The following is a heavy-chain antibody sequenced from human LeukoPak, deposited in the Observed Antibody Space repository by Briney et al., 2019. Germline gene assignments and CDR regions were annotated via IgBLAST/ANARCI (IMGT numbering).Heavy chain of an antibody. CDR1: GLAVSSNY. Sequence: PGGSLRLSCAASGLAVSSNYMSWVRQAPGKGLEWVSAISGSGGSTYYADSVKGRFTISRDNSKYTLYLQMNSLRAEDTAVYYCAKVRDSSSSPFDCWGQGALVTVSS. J-gene: IGHJ4*02. V-gene: IGHV3-23*01. CDR2: ISGSGGST. D-gene: IGHD6-13*01. CDR3: AKVRDSSSSPFDC.